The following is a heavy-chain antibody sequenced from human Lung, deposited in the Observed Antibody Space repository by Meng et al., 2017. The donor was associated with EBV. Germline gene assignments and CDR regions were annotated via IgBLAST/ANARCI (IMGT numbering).Heavy chain of an antibody. J-gene: IGHJ4*02. D-gene: IGHD2-15*01. Sequence: QSGAVGKKAEVSWVVSGKVPGYTFGRHRICWVRQAPGHGLEWMGLLVNYVDSYPAPKFQGRVTMTTDQHTNTAFMELRSLTSDDTAVYYCASGTPGRSYCDYWGQGTLVTVFS. CDR1: GYTFGRHR. V-gene: IGHV1-18*01. CDR2: LVNYVDS. CDR3: ASGTPGRSYCDY.